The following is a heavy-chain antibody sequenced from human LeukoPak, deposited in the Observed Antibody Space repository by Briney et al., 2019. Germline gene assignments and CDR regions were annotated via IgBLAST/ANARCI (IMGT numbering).Heavy chain of an antibody. J-gene: IGHJ6*03. D-gene: IGHD5-18*01. CDR1: GFTFSSYW. CDR2: IKQDGSNK. CDR3: AKEGGGYSYGYWYYYYYMDV. Sequence: GGSLRLSCAASGFTFSSYWMSWVRQAPGKGLEWVANIKQDGSNKYYADSVKGRFTISRDNSKNTLYLQMNSPRAEDTAVYYCAKEGGGYSYGYWYYYYYMDVWGKGTTVTISS. V-gene: IGHV3-7*01.